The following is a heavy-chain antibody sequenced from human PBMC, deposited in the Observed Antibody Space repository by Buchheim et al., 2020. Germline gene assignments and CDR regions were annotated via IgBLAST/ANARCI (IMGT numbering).Heavy chain of an antibody. CDR3: AYWRRDSGYVSAY. CDR1: GFTFSSYW. D-gene: IGHD3-22*01. Sequence: EVQLVESGGGLVQPGGSLRLSCAASGFTFSSYWMNWVRQAPGKGLVWVSRIFSDGSSTSYADYVKGRFTLSRDNAKNTVYLQRNSLRAEDTAVYYCAYWRRDSGYVSAYLGQGTL. J-gene: IGHJ4*02. CDR2: IFSDGSST. V-gene: IGHV3-74*01.